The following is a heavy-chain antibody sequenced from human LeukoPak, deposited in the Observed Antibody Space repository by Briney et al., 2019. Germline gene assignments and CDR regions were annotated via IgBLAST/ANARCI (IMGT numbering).Heavy chain of an antibody. CDR3: LRGDRRDY. V-gene: IGHV3-21*06. CDR1: GFTFSSYE. CDR2: IDSSGGYM. J-gene: IGHJ4*02. Sequence: PGGSLRLSCAASGFTFSSYEMNWARQAPGKGLEWVSSIDSSGGYMFYADSVKGRFIISRDNAKDSLYLRMNSLRVEDTAVYYCLRGDRRDYWGQGTLVTVSS.